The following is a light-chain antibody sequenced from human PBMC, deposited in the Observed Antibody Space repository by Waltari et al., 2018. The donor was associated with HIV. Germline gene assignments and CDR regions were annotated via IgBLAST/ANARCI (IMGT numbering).Light chain of an antibody. CDR2: EVS. J-gene: IGLJ1*01. CDR3: SSYTSSSTYV. V-gene: IGLV2-14*01. Sequence: QSALTQPASVSGSPGQSITIPCTGTSSDVGGYNSVSWYQQHPGKAPKLMIYEVSNRPSGVSNRFSGSKSGNTASLTISGLQAEDEAGYYCSSYTSSSTYVFGTETTVTVL. CDR1: SSDVGGYNS.